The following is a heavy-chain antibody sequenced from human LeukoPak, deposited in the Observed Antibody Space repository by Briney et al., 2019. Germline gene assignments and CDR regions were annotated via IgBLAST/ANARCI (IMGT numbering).Heavy chain of an antibody. D-gene: IGHD3-9*01. J-gene: IGHJ4*02. CDR3: ARDADYDILTGYYFDY. CDR1: GGSFFSHA. CDR2: IIPVLGIA. Sequence: SVKVSCKASGGSFFSHAFSWVRQAPGQGLEWMGRIIPVLGIANYAERFQGRVTVTADKSTSTAYMELSSLRSEGTAVYYCARDADYDILTGYYFDYWGPGTLVTVSS. V-gene: IGHV1-69*04.